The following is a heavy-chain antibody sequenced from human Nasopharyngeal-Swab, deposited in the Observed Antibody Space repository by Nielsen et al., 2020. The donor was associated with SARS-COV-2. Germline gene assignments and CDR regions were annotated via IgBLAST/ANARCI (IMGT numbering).Heavy chain of an antibody. Sequence: GESLKISCAASGFTFSSYAMSWVRQAPGKGLECVSAISGSTTYYADSVKGRFTISRDNSKNTLFLQINSLRAEDTAVYYCAKDGLRGGMITFGEVIEYYLDFWGQGTLVTVSS. CDR2: ISGSTT. CDR3: AKDGLRGGMITFGEVIEYYLDF. V-gene: IGHV3-23*01. J-gene: IGHJ4*02. D-gene: IGHD3-16*02. CDR1: GFTFSSYA.